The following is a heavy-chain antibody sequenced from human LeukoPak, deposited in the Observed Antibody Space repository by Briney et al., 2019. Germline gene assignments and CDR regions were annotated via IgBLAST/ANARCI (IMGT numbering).Heavy chain of an antibody. D-gene: IGHD1-1*01. CDR3: ARDGTTGTVDY. J-gene: IGHJ4*02. Sequence: GGSLRLSCAASGFTFSSYSMNWVRQAPGKGLEWVSSISSSSSYIYCADSVKGRFTISRDNAKNSLYLQMNSLRAEDTAVYYCARDGTTGTVDYWGQGTLVTVSS. CDR2: ISSSSSYI. CDR1: GFTFSSYS. V-gene: IGHV3-21*01.